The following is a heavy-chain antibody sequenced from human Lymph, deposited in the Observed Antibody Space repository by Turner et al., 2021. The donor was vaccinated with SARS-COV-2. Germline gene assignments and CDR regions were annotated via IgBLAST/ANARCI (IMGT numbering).Heavy chain of an antibody. V-gene: IGHV1-8*01. J-gene: IGHJ6*02. CDR1: GYPFPSYE. Sequence: QVQLVQSGAEVMKPGASVKVSSKASGYPFPSYEINWVRQATGQGLEWMGWINPISGDTGYTQKCTGRVTMTSNTAKSTAYMELGSLRSEDTAVYDCARVHGRGTSTSCYWDYYYGMDVWGQGTTVTVSS. D-gene: IGHD2-2*01. CDR2: INPISGDT. CDR3: ARVHGRGTSTSCYWDYYYGMDV.